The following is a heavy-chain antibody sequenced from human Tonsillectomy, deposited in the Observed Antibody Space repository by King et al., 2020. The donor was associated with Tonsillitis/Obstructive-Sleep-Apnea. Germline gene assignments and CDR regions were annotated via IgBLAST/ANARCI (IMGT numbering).Heavy chain of an antibody. CDR2: ISDDGSNK. Sequence: VQLVESGGGVVQPGRSLRLSCAASGFTFSNYAVHWVRQAPGKGLEWVAVISDDGSNKYYADSVKGRFTISRDNSKNTLYLQMNSLRVEDTAVYYCARVGFGEFQLDYWGQGTPVTVSS. D-gene: IGHD3-10*01. V-gene: IGHV3-30*04. CDR3: ARVGFGEFQLDY. J-gene: IGHJ4*02. CDR1: GFTFSNYA.